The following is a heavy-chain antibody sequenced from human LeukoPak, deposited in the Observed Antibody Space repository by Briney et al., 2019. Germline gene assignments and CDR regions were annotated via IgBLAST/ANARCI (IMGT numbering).Heavy chain of an antibody. CDR3: AGDPPLLSLAYYGMDV. D-gene: IGHD2-8*02. J-gene: IGHJ6*02. CDR2: IIPIFGTA. CDR1: GGTFSSYA. Sequence: SVKVSCKASGGTFSSYAISWVRQAPGQGLEWMGGIIPIFGTANYAQKFQGRVTITADESTSTAYMELSSLRSEDTAVYYCAGDPPLLSLAYYGMDVWDQGTTVTVSS. V-gene: IGHV1-69*01.